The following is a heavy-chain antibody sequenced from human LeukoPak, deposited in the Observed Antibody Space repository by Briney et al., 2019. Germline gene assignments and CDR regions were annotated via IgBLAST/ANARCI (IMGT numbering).Heavy chain of an antibody. D-gene: IGHD1-1*01. J-gene: IGHJ6*03. CDR3: ARESGTGTTGNYYYYIDL. Sequence: SGTLSLTCTVSGGSISPYYWSWIRQPARKGLEWIGRIYTSGSPHYNPSLKSRVTMSVDTSKTHFSLKLSSVTAADTAVYYCARESGTGTTGNYYYYIDLWGKGTTVTVSS. CDR1: GGSISPYY. CDR2: IYTSGSP. V-gene: IGHV4-4*07.